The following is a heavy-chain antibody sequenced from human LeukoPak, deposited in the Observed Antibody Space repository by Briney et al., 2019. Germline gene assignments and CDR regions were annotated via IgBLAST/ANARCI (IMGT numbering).Heavy chain of an antibody. J-gene: IGHJ4*02. CDR1: GYSFTNYW. CDR3: AKLGASFYFDY. CDR2: IYPGDSDT. Sequence: GESLKISCKTSGYSFTNYWIVWVLQMPGKGLEWMGIIYPGDSDTRYSPSFQGQVTVSADKSISTTYLQWSSLKASDTAMYYCAKLGASFYFDYWGQGTLVTVSS. D-gene: IGHD4/OR15-4a*01. V-gene: IGHV5-51*01.